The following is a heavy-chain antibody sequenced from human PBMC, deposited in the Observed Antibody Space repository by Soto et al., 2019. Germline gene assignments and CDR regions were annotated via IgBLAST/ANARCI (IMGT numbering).Heavy chain of an antibody. CDR2: IYYSGST. D-gene: IGHD4-17*01. J-gene: IGHJ4*02. Sequence: QLQLQESGPGLVKPSETLSLTCTVSGGSISSSSYYWGWIRQPPGKGLEWIGSIYYSGSTYYNPSLQSRVTISVDTSKNQFSLKLSSVTAADTAVYYCARLPPNDYGGQRGRDFDYWGQGTLVTVSS. CDR3: ARLPPNDYGGQRGRDFDY. CDR1: GGSISSSSYY. V-gene: IGHV4-39*01.